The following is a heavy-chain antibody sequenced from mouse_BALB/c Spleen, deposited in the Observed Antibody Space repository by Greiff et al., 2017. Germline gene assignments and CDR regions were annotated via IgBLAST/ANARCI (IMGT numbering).Heavy chain of an antibody. D-gene: IGHD1-1*01. CDR1: GFTFSSYA. CDR2: ISSGGST. J-gene: IGHJ2*01. CDR3: ARGNYGSSPYYFDY. Sequence: EVKLMESGGGLVKPGGSLKLSCAASGFTFSSYAMSWVRQTPEKRLEWVASISSGGSTYYPDSVKGRFTISRDNARNILYLQMSSLRSEDTAMYYCARGNYGSSPYYFDYWGQGTTLTVSS. V-gene: IGHV5-6-5*01.